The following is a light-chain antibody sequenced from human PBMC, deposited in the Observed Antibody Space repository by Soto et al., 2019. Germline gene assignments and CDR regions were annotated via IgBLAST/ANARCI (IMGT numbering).Light chain of an antibody. V-gene: IGLV2-8*01. CDR2: EVS. CDR1: SSDVGGYNY. J-gene: IGLJ1*01. Sequence: SVLTQPPSASGSPGQSVTISCAGTSSDVGGYNYVSWYQQYPGKVPKLMNYEVSERPSGVPDRFSGSKSGNTAFLTVSGLQAEDEADYYCLSYADTAYVFGTGTKVTVL. CDR3: LSYADTAYV.